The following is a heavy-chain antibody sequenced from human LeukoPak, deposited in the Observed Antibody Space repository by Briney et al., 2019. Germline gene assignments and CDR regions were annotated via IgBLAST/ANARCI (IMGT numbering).Heavy chain of an antibody. CDR2: ISYSGST. D-gene: IGHD5-12*01. CDR1: GGSISSSY. CDR3: ARQSQYSGYQDPDY. V-gene: IGHV4-59*08. Sequence: PSETLSLTCTVSGGSISSSYGSWIRQPPGKGLEWIGYISYSGSTNNNPSLKSRVTISVDTSKNQFSLKLNSVTAADTAVYYCARQSQYSGYQDPDYWGQGTLVTVSS. J-gene: IGHJ4*02.